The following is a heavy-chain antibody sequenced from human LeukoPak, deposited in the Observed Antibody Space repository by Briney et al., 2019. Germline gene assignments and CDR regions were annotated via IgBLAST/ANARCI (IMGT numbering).Heavy chain of an antibody. V-gene: IGHV1-69*02. J-gene: IGHJ4*02. D-gene: IGHD4-23*01. CDR3: ARTSGGNSEGGYYFDY. CDR1: GYTFTDYY. CDR2: IIPILGIA. Sequence: SVKVSCKASGYTFTDYYMHWVRQAPGQGLEWMGRIIPILGIANYAQKFQGRVTITADKSTSTAYMELSSLRSEDTAVYYCARTSGGNSEGGYYFDYWGQGTLVTVSS.